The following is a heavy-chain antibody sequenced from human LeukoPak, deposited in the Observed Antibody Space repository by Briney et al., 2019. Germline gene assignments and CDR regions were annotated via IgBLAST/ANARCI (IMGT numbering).Heavy chain of an antibody. J-gene: IGHJ4*02. Sequence: GGSLRLSCAASGFTFSSYEMNWVRQAPGKGLEWVSYISSSGSTIYYADSVKGRFTISRDNAKNSLYLQMNSLRAEDTAVYYCARIGLAAVGYYFDYWGQGTLVTVSS. CDR3: ARIGLAAVGYYFDY. V-gene: IGHV3-48*03. CDR1: GFTFSSYE. CDR2: ISSSGSTI. D-gene: IGHD6-13*01.